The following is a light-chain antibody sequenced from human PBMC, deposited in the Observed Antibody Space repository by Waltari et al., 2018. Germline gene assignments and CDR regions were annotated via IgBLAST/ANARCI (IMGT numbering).Light chain of an antibody. CDR3: QSADSSGTFVV. Sequence: YRQKPGHASVRGIYKDSGRPSGFPERFSGSSSGTTVTLTISGVQAEDEADYYCQSADSSGTFVVFGGGTKLTVL. V-gene: IGLV3-25*03. CDR2: KDS. J-gene: IGLJ2*01.